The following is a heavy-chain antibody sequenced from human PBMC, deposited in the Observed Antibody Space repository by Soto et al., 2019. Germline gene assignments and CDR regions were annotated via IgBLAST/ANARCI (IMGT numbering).Heavy chain of an antibody. V-gene: IGHV4-59*01. CDR1: GGSISSYY. CDR2: IYYSGST. J-gene: IGHJ6*02. D-gene: IGHD3-3*01. Sequence: SETLSLTCTVSGGSISSYYWSWIRQPPGKGPEWIGYIYYSGSTNYNPSLKSRVTISVDTSKNQFSLKLSSVTAADTAVYYCARDIFSAFPSRGYGMDVWGQGTTVTVSS. CDR3: ARDIFSAFPSRGYGMDV.